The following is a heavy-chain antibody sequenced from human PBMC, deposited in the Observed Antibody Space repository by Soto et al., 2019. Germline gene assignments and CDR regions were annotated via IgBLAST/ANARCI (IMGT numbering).Heavy chain of an antibody. Sequence: QVQLVESGGGVVQPGRSLRISCAASGFIFSDYAMHWFRHAPGKGLEWVAVISYGRDNKYYADSVRGRFAISRDNLKNTLDLQMNSLNPEDTAVYHCAKARHSTSWYGLEADFWGQGTLVTFSS. CDR3: AKARHSTSWYGLEADF. CDR2: ISYGRDNK. CDR1: GFIFSDYA. V-gene: IGHV3-30*09. D-gene: IGHD6-13*01. J-gene: IGHJ4*02.